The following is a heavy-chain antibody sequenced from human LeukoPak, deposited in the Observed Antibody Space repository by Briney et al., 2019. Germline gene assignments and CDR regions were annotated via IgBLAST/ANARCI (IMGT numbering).Heavy chain of an antibody. CDR2: IYYSGST. Sequence: PSETLSLTCTVSGGSVSSYYWSWIRQPPGKGLEWIGYIYYSGSTYYNPSLKSRVTISVDTSKNQFSLKLSSVTAADTAVYYCARDRRVRGVIIVVSGRGRGNWFDPWGQGTLVTVSS. CDR3: ARDRRVRGVIIVVSGRGRGNWFDP. V-gene: IGHV4-59*02. J-gene: IGHJ5*02. D-gene: IGHD3-10*01. CDR1: GGSVSSYY.